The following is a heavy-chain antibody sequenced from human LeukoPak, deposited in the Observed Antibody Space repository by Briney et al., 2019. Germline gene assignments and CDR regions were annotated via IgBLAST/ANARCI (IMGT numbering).Heavy chain of an antibody. J-gene: IGHJ5*02. Sequence: SQTLPLTCTVSGGSIGSDDYYWSWIRQPPGKGLEWIGCIYYSGSTYYNPSLKSRVTISVDTSKNQFSLKLNSVTAADTAVYYCARGVERIFGVVNWFDPWGQGTPATVSS. CDR3: ARGVERIFGVVNWFDP. D-gene: IGHD3-3*01. CDR2: IYYSGST. V-gene: IGHV4-30-4*01. CDR1: GGSIGSDDYY.